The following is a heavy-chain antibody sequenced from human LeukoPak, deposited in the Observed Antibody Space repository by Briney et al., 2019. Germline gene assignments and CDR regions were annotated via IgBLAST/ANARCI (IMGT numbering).Heavy chain of an antibody. CDR2: IYHSGST. J-gene: IGHJ6*02. CDR1: GGSISSSNW. D-gene: IGHD1-14*01. Sequence: SETLSLTCAVSGGSISSSNWWSWVRQPPGKGLEWIGEIYHSGSTNYNPSLKSRVTISVDKSKNQFSLKLSSVTAADTAVYYCARLRAHRPKKALTPYYYYYGMDVWGQGTTVTVSS. CDR3: ARLRAHRPKKALTPYYYYYGMDV. V-gene: IGHV4-4*02.